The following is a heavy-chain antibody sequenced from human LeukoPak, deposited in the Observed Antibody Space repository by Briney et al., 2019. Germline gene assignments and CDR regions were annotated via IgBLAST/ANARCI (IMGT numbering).Heavy chain of an antibody. CDR3: ARCAGSYYETYYYYMDV. J-gene: IGHJ6*03. CDR1: GYTFTSYY. Sequence: GASVKVSCKASGYTFTSYYMHWVRQAPGQGLEWMGWINPNSGGTNYAQKFQGRVTMTRDTSISTAYMELSRLRSDDSAVYYCARCAGSYYETYYYYMDVWGKGTTVTVSS. V-gene: IGHV1-2*02. D-gene: IGHD1-26*01. CDR2: INPNSGGT.